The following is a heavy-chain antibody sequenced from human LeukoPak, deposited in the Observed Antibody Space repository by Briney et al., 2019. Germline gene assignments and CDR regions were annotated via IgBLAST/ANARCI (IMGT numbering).Heavy chain of an antibody. CDR1: GDTLTGSY. CDR3: ARDPPIVVVVAATEDGDY. J-gene: IGHJ4*02. D-gene: IGHD2-15*01. CDR2: INPNSGGT. V-gene: IGHV1-2*02. Sequence: ASVKVCCKAAGDTLTGSYMHRGRQAAGQGLKWMRWINPNSGGTNYAQKFQGRVTMTRDTSISTAYMELRRLRSDDTAVYYCARDPPIVVVVAATEDGDYWGQGTLVTVSS.